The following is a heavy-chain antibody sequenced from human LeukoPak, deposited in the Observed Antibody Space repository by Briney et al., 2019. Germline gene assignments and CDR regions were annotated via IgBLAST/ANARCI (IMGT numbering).Heavy chain of an antibody. CDR3: ARRLRFLEWLLSPFDY. CDR1: GYTFTSYG. J-gene: IGHJ4*02. CDR2: ISAYNGNT. Sequence: GASVKVSCKASGYTFTSYGISWVRQAPGQGLEWMGWISAYNGNTNYAQKLQGRVTMTTDTSTSTAYMELRSLRSDDTAVYYCARRLRFLEWLLSPFDYWGQGTLVTVSS. V-gene: IGHV1-18*01. D-gene: IGHD3-3*01.